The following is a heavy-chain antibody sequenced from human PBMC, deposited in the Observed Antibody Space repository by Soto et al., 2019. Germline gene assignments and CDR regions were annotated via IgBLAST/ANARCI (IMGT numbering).Heavy chain of an antibody. CDR2: IYYSGST. V-gene: IGHV4-59*08. D-gene: IGHD3-10*01. Sequence: SETLSLTCTVSGGSISSYYWSWIRQPPGKGLEWIGYIYYSGSTNYNPSLKSRVTISVDTSKNQFSLKLSSVTAADTAVYYCARHSMVRSYTHYYYYYYMDVGGKGTTVTVSS. CDR3: ARHSMVRSYTHYYYYYYMDV. CDR1: GGSISSYY. J-gene: IGHJ6*03.